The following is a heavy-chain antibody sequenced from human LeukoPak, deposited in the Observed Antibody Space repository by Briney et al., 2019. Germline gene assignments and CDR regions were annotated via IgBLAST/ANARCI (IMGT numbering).Heavy chain of an antibody. CDR1: GGSFSVYY. V-gene: IGHV4-34*01. Sequence: SETLSLTCAVYGGSFSVYYWSWIRQPPGKGLEWIGEINHSGSTNYNPSLKSRVTISVDTSKNQFSLKLSSVTAADTAVYYCARRSTKNYDFWSGYPGGWFDPWGQGTLVTVSS. J-gene: IGHJ5*02. D-gene: IGHD3-3*01. CDR3: ARRSTKNYDFWSGYPGGWFDP. CDR2: INHSGST.